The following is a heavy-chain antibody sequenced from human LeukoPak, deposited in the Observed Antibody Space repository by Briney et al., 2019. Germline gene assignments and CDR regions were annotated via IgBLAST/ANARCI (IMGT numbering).Heavy chain of an antibody. CDR1: GYTFTGYY. D-gene: IGHD1-7*01. J-gene: IGHJ4*02. Sequence: ASVKVSCKASGYTFTGYYMHWVRQAPGQGLEWMGWINPNSGGTNYAQKFQGRVTMTRDTSISTAYMELSRLRSDDMAVYYCAREEELNYYFDYWGQGTLVTVSS. CDR2: INPNSGGT. V-gene: IGHV1-2*02. CDR3: AREEELNYYFDY.